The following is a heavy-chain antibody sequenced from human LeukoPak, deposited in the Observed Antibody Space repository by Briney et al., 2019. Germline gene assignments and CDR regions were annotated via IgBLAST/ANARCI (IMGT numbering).Heavy chain of an antibody. Sequence: PSETLSLTCTVSGYSISSGYYWGWIRQPPGKGLEWVGSIYHSGSAYYNPSLKSRVAISVDTSKNQFSLKLSSVTAADTAVYYCARGSGQQLALDDYYYYMDVWGKGTTVTVSS. D-gene: IGHD6-13*01. CDR1: GYSISSGYY. V-gene: IGHV4-38-2*02. CDR2: IYHSGSA. J-gene: IGHJ6*03. CDR3: ARGSGQQLALDDYYYYMDV.